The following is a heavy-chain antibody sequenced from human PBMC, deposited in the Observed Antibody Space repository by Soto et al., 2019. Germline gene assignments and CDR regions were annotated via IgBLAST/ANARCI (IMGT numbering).Heavy chain of an antibody. J-gene: IGHJ3*02. V-gene: IGHV3-7*03. D-gene: IGHD5-12*01. CDR1: GFTFSSYW. Sequence: RRLSCAASGFTFSSYWMSWVRQAPGKGLEWVANIKQDGSEKYYVDSVKGRFTISRDNAKNSLYLQMNSLRAEDTAVYYCARDSGYGAFDIWGQGTMVTVSS. CDR2: IKQDGSEK. CDR3: ARDSGYGAFDI.